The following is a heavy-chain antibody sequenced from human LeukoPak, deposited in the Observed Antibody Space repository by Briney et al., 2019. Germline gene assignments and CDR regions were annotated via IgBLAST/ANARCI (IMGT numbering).Heavy chain of an antibody. CDR3: ARVMRFLEWLLPYYGMDV. Sequence: GASVKVSCKASGYTFTSYGISWVRQAPGQGLEWMGWISAYNGNTNYAQKLQGRVTMTTDTSTSTAYMELRSLRSDDTAVYYCARVMRFLEWLLPYYGMDVWGQGTTVTVSS. D-gene: IGHD3-3*01. J-gene: IGHJ6*02. CDR2: ISAYNGNT. V-gene: IGHV1-18*01. CDR1: GYTFTSYG.